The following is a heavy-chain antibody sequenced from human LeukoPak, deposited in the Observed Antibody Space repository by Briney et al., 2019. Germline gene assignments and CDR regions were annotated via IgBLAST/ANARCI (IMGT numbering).Heavy chain of an antibody. D-gene: IGHD2-2*01. CDR2: ISAYNGNT. Sequence: ASVKVSCKASGGTFSSYAISWVRQAPGQGLEWMGWISAYNGNTNYAQKLQGRVTMTTDTSTSTAYMELRSLRSDDTAVYYCARESPYCSSTSCYFDYWGQGTLVTVSS. CDR1: GGTFSSYA. V-gene: IGHV1-18*01. CDR3: ARESPYCSSTSCYFDY. J-gene: IGHJ4*02.